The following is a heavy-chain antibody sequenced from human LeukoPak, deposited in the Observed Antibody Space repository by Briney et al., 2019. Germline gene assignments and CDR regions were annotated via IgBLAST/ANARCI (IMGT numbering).Heavy chain of an antibody. CDR3: ARVRRGGRPTDAFEI. CDR1: GFTFSDYY. J-gene: IGHJ3*02. V-gene: IGHV3-11*01. Sequence: GGSLRLSCAASGFTFSDYYMSYIRQAPGKGLEWLSYISTSGSVIYYADSVKGRFTISRDNANNSLYLQMNSLRAEDTAVYYCARVRRGGRPTDAFEIWGQGTMVTVSS. CDR2: ISTSGSVI. D-gene: IGHD4-23*01.